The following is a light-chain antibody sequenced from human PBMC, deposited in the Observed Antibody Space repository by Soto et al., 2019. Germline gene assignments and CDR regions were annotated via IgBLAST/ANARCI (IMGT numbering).Light chain of an antibody. CDR3: SSYTSSNTYV. J-gene: IGLJ1*01. CDR2: EVS. Sequence: QSALTQPASMSGSPGQSITISCTGTSSDVGGYNYVSWYQQHPGKAPKLIIYEVSNRPSGVSNRFSGSKSDNTASLTISGLQAEDEADYYCSSYTSSNTYVFGTGPKLTVL. CDR1: SSDVGGYNY. V-gene: IGLV2-14*01.